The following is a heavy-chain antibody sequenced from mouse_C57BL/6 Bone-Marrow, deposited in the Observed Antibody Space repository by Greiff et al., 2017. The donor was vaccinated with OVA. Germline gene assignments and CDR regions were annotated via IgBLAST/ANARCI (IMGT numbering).Heavy chain of an antibody. V-gene: IGHV3-1*01. Sequence: VQLKESGPGMVKPSQSLSLTCTVTGYSITSGYDWHWIRHFPGNKLEWMGYISYSGSTNYNPSLKSRISITHDTSKNHFFLKLNSVTTEDTATYYCAREGESKAWFAYWGQGTLVTVSA. CDR1: GYSITSGYD. J-gene: IGHJ3*01. CDR3: AREGESKAWFAY. CDR2: ISYSGST.